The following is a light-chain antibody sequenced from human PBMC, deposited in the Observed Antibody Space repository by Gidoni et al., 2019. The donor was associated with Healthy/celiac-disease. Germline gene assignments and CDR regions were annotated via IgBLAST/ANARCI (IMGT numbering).Light chain of an antibody. CDR3: QQSYSTPVT. V-gene: IGKV1-39*01. Sequence: DIQMTQSPTSLSVSVGDRVTVTCRASQSISRYLNWYQEKPGRAPKLLIYAASSLQTGVPSRFSGSGSGTEFTLTISSLQPEDFATYYCQQSYSTPVTFXQXTRLXIK. CDR1: QSISRY. J-gene: IGKJ5*01. CDR2: AAS.